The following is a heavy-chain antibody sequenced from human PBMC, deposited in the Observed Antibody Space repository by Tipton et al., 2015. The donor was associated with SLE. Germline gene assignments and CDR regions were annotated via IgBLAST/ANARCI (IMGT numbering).Heavy chain of an antibody. CDR2: INPHSGGT. CDR1: GYIFSSYG. D-gene: IGHD6-13*01. J-gene: IGHJ4*02. V-gene: IGHV1-2*06. CDR3: SMGDYSRSVGY. Sequence: QLVQSGAEVKKPGASVKVSCKASGYIFSSYGLSWVRQAPGQGLEWMGRINPHSGGTNYAQEFQGRVTMTRDTSISTAYMDLSRLTSDDKAVYYCSMGDYSRSVGYGGQGTLVSVSP.